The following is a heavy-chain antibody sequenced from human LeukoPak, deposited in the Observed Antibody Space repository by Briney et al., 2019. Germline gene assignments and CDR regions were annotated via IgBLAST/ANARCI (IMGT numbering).Heavy chain of an antibody. CDR1: GFTISSYG. CDR3: ARGSVRAVTSH. J-gene: IGHJ4*02. CDR2: IRYDGSYK. V-gene: IGHV3-30*02. D-gene: IGHD4-23*01. Sequence: GGSLRLSCVVSGFTISSYGMHWDRQAPGKGLEWVAFIRYDGSYKKYADSVKGRFTISRDNAKNSLYLQMNSLRAEDTAVYYCARGSVRAVTSHWGQGTLVTVSS.